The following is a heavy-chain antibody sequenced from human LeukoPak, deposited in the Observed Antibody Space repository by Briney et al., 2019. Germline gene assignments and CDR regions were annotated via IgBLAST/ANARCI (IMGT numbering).Heavy chain of an antibody. Sequence: GRSLRLSCAASGFTVSSNHMTWVRQAPGNGLEWVSLILGGGTTYYADSVKGRFTISRDNSENTLYLQMNSLRADDTAVYYCARAYSNAFHIWGQGTMVTVSS. V-gene: IGHV3-66*01. CDR1: GFTVSSNH. CDR3: ARAYSNAFHI. J-gene: IGHJ3*02. D-gene: IGHD2-15*01. CDR2: ILGGGTT.